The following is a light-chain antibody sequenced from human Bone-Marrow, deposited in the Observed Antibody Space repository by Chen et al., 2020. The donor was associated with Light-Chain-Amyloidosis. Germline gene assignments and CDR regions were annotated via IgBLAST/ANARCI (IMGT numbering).Light chain of an antibody. CDR3: SSSTTISTLP. V-gene: IGLV2-14*03. J-gene: IGLJ2*01. Sequence: QSALTQPASVSGSPGQSITISCTGLSTNVATYNYVSWYLQHPGKAPKLLIYDVSKRPSGVSDRFSGSKSDNTASLTISGLQAEDEADYYCSSSTTISTLPFGGGTKLTVL. CDR1: STNVATYNY. CDR2: DVS.